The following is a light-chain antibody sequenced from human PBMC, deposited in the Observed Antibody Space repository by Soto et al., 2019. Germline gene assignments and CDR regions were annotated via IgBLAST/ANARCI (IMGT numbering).Light chain of an antibody. CDR2: KAS. Sequence: DIQMTQSPSTLSASVGDRVTITCRASQSIRSWLAWYQQKPGKAPKLLIYKASSVESGVPSRFSGSGSGTEFTLTISSLQPDDFATYYCQQYNSYPVYTFGQGTKLEIQ. CDR1: QSIRSW. CDR3: QQYNSYPVYT. V-gene: IGKV1-5*03. J-gene: IGKJ2*01.